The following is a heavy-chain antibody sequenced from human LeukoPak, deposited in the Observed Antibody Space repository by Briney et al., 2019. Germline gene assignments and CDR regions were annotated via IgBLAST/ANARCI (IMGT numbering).Heavy chain of an antibody. CDR1: GCSFSDYA. CDR2: ISSSATNI. CDR3: LRAFWSAYSFHYYYYYAMDV. V-gene: IGHV3-48*03. Sequence: PGGSLRLSCAASGCSFSDYAMNWVRQAPGKGLEWISFISSSATNIFYPDSVKGRFTISRDNAKNSLYLQMDSLRAKMTPDDYCLRAFWSAYSFHYYYYYAMDVWGQGTTVTVSS. D-gene: IGHD3-3*01. J-gene: IGHJ6*02.